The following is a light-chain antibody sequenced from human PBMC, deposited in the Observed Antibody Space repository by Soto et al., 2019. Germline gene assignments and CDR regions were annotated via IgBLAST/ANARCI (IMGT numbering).Light chain of an antibody. J-gene: IGLJ2*01. Sequence: QSVLTQPPSASGSPGQSVTISCTGTSSDVGGYNYVSWYQHLPGKAPKLMIYEVTKRPSGVPDRFSGSKSGNTAALTVSGLQAEDEAAYYCASHAGSLNFDILFGGGATLTVL. CDR2: EVT. CDR3: ASHAGSLNFDIL. CDR1: SSDVGGYNY. V-gene: IGLV2-8*01.